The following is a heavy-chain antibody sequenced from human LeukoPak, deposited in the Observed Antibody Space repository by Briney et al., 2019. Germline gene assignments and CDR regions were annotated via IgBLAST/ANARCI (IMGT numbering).Heavy chain of an antibody. Sequence: ASVKVSCKASGYTFTGYYMHWVRQAPGQGLEWMGWINPNSGGTNYAQKFQGWVTMTRDTSISTAYMELSRLRSDDTAVYYCARELRAGYCSGGSCYGDAFDIWAKGQWSPSLQ. J-gene: IGHJ3*02. V-gene: IGHV1-2*04. CDR2: INPNSGGT. CDR1: GYTFTGYY. D-gene: IGHD2-15*01. CDR3: ARELRAGYCSGGSCYGDAFDI.